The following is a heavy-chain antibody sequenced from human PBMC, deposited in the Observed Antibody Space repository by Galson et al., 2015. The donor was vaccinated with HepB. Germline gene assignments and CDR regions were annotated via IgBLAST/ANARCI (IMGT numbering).Heavy chain of an antibody. CDR3: ARGGANSFDY. D-gene: IGHD4/OR15-4a*01. Sequence: SVKVSCKASGYIFTTYYLHWVRQAPGQGLEWMGIINPSGAVTTYAQNFQGRVTMTTDTSTSTLYMELSRLRSEDTAVYYCARGGANSFDYWGQGTLVTVSS. J-gene: IGHJ4*02. CDR1: GYIFTTYY. CDR2: INPSGAVT. V-gene: IGHV1-46*01.